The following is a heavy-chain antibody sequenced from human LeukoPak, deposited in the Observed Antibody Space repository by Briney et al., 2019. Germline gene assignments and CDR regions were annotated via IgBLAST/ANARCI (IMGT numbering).Heavy chain of an antibody. CDR2: IKQDGSET. Sequence: GGSLRLSCAASGFTFLNYWMSWVRQAPGKGLEWVANIKQDGSETYYMDSVKGRFTVSRDNAKNSLFLQMNSLRAEDTAVYYCAKDPNGDYVGAFGSWGQGTMVTVSS. CDR3: AKDPNGDYVGAFGS. J-gene: IGHJ3*02. CDR1: GFTFLNYW. V-gene: IGHV3-7*03. D-gene: IGHD4-17*01.